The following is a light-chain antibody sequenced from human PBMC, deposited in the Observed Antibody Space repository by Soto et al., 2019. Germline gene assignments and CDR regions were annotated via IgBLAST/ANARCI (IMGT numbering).Light chain of an antibody. CDR3: QQYVSLIT. V-gene: IGKV3-20*01. J-gene: IGKJ5*01. Sequence: EIVLTQSPGTLSLSPGERATLSCRASQSVRSTYFAWYQQKPGQAPRLLIYGASSRATGIPDRFSGSGSGTDFTLTISRLGPEDFAVYYCQQYVSLITFGQGTRLEIK. CDR1: QSVRSTY. CDR2: GAS.